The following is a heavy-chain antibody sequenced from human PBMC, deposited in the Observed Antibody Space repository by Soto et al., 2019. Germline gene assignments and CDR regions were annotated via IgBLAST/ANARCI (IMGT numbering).Heavy chain of an antibody. Sequence: QVQFVQSGAEVKKPGASVKVSCKTPGYTFTRSNIHWVRQVPGQRLEWMGWINVGNGNTRYSQKFQGRLTLTRDTPGNTAYLELNSLISEDTAVYYCATPQDYDGCLDSWGQGTLVTVSS. CDR3: ATPQDYDGCLDS. CDR2: INVGNGNT. CDR1: GYTFTRSN. V-gene: IGHV1-3*01. J-gene: IGHJ4*02. D-gene: IGHD3-22*01.